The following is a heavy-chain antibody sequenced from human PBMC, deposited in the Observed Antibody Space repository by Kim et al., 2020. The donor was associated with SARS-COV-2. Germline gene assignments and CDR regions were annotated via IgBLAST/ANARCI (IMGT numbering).Heavy chain of an antibody. V-gene: IGHV3-53*01. J-gene: IGHJ3*02. D-gene: IGHD6-13*01. Sequence: AASVKARFTISRDNSKNTQYLKMNSLEAEDTAVYYCARDSSRWYYAFDNWGQGTMVTVSS. CDR3: ARDSSRWYYAFDN.